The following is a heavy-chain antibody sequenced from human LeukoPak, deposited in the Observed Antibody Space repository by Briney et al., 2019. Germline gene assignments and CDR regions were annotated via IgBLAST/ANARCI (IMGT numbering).Heavy chain of an antibody. CDR1: GFTFSNYW. D-gene: IGHD3-10*01. V-gene: IGHV3-7*01. CDR2: VKQDGSDK. Sequence: PGGSLRLSCAASGFTFSNYWMSWVRQAPGKGLEWVANVKQDGSDKYYVDSVKGRFTISRDNAKNSLYLQMNSLRAKDTAVYYCASTTGSYYPTFDSWGQGTLVTVSS. J-gene: IGHJ4*02. CDR3: ASTTGSYYPTFDS.